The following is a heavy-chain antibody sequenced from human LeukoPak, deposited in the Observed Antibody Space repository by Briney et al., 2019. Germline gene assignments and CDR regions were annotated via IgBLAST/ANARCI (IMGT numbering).Heavy chain of an antibody. Sequence: ASVKVSCKASGYTFTGYYMHWVRQAPGQGLEWMGWINPNSGGTNYAQKFQGRVTMTRDTSISTAYMELSRLRSDDTAVYYCARVKDYYDSSGYWSFDIWGQGTMVTVSS. V-gene: IGHV1-2*02. CDR1: GYTFTGYY. J-gene: IGHJ3*02. D-gene: IGHD3-22*01. CDR3: ARVKDYYDSSGYWSFDI. CDR2: INPNSGGT.